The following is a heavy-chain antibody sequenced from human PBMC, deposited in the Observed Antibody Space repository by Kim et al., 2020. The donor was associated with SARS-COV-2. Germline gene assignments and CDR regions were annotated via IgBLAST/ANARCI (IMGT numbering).Heavy chain of an antibody. CDR2: IYYSGST. CDR3: ARNGVAGNWFDP. J-gene: IGHJ5*02. CDR1: GGSISSSSYY. D-gene: IGHD3-3*01. Sequence: SETLSLTCTVSGGSISSSSYYWGWIRQPPGKGPEWIGSIYYSGSTYYNPSLKSRVTISVDTSKNQFSLKLSSVTAADTAVYYCARNGVAGNWFDPWGQGTLVTVSS. V-gene: IGHV4-39*01.